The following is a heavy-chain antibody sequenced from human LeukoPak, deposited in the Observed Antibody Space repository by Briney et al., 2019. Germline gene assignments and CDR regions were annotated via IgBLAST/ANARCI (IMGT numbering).Heavy chain of an antibody. CDR3: ARGSRDGYNTFDY. D-gene: IGHD5-24*01. Sequence: GGSLRLSCDAPGFTFSDYYIRWVRQAPGKGLVWVSRTKIDGTSTTYADSVKGRFTISRDTAKNTLYLQMNSLRAEDTAVYYCARGSRDGYNTFDYWGQGTLVTVSS. CDR2: TKIDGTST. J-gene: IGHJ4*02. CDR1: GFTFSDYY. V-gene: IGHV3-74*01.